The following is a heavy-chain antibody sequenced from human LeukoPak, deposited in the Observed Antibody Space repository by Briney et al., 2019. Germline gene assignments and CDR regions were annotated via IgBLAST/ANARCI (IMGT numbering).Heavy chain of an antibody. CDR1: GFNFCRHG. J-gene: IGHJ4*02. CDR3: AKDDGWIQFNS. Sequence: GGSLRLSCVGSGFNFCRHGLNWVRRAPGKGLEWVSGISPGGDITYYAESVKGRFFISRDNSKNTVILQMHSLRAEDTAIYYCAKDDGWIQFNSWGQGTLVTVSS. V-gene: IGHV3-23*01. D-gene: IGHD5-18*01. CDR2: ISPGGDIT.